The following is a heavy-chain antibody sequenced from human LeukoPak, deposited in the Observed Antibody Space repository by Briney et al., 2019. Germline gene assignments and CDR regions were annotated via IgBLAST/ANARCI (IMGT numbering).Heavy chain of an antibody. J-gene: IGHJ5*02. CDR1: GYSFTSHY. V-gene: IGHV1-46*01. CDR3: ARDNSVGDVAWWFDP. D-gene: IGHD1-26*01. CDR2: INPSGSST. Sequence: ASVKVSCEASGYSFTSHYMHWVRQAPGQGLEWLGLINPSGSSTLYAQKFQGRVTMTRDMSTTTDYKELSSLRSEDTAVYYCARDNSVGDVAWWFDPWGQGTLVTVSS.